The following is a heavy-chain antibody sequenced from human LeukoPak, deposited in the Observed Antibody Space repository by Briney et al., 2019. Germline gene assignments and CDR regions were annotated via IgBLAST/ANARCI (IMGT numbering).Heavy chain of an antibody. J-gene: IGHJ6*03. CDR3: ARVVSVGYYDSSGYYYLNYYYYYMDV. CDR1: GYTFTGYY. D-gene: IGHD3-22*01. V-gene: IGHV1-2*02. Sequence: ASVKVSCKASGYTFTGYYMHWVRQAPGQGLEWMGWINPSSGGTNYAQKFQGRVTMTRDTSISTAYMELSRLRSDDTALYYCARVVSVGYYDSSGYYYLNYYYYYMDVWGKGTTVTVSS. CDR2: INPSSGGT.